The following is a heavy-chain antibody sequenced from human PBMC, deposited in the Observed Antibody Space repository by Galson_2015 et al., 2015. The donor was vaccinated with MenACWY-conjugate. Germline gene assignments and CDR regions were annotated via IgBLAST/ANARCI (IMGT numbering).Heavy chain of an antibody. CDR2: ITGNGDSI. CDR3: AKWDSSGRTGYNYYGMDV. CDR1: GFTFSSYT. Sequence: SLRLSCAASGFTFSSYTMRWVRQAPGKGLEWVSVITGNGDSIYYADSVKGRFTISRDNSKSTLDLQMNSLRVEDTAVYFCAKWDSSGRTGYNYYGMDVWGQGTTVTVSS. J-gene: IGHJ6*02. V-gene: IGHV3-23*01. D-gene: IGHD6-19*01.